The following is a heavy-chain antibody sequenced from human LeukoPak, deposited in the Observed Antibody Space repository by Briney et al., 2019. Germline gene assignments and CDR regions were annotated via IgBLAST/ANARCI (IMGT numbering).Heavy chain of an antibody. CDR2: ISFDGSNK. D-gene: IGHD6-13*01. V-gene: IGHV3-30*18. Sequence: PGGSLRLSCAASGFTFSSYGMHWVREAPGKRLEWVAVISFDGSNKYCSDSVKGRFTISRDNSKNTLYLQMNSLRAEDTAVYYCAKDPIPGRIAAAGTGWFDYWGQGTLVTVSS. CDR1: GFTFSSYG. J-gene: IGHJ5*01. CDR3: AKDPIPGRIAAAGTGWFDY.